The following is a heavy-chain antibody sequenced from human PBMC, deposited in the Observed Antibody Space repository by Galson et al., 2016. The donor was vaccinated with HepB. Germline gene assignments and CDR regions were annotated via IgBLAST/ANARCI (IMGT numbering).Heavy chain of an antibody. D-gene: IGHD2-2*01. CDR1: GGSINNNNYY. Sequence: ETLSLTCSVSGGSINNNNYYWGWIRQPPGKGLEWIGSINYSGFTQYNPSLKSRVTISVDTPKNQFSLKVTSVTAADTAVYYCARDPENCSSTGCYYFGYWGQGTLVTVSS. CDR2: INYSGFT. CDR3: ARDPENCSSTGCYYFGY. J-gene: IGHJ4*02. V-gene: IGHV4-39*07.